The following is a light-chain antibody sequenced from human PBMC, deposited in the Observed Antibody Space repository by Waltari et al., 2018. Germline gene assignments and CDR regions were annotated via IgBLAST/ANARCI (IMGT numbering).Light chain of an antibody. CDR3: QQYYSYPRT. CDR2: AAS. J-gene: IGKJ1*01. CDR1: QGISSY. V-gene: IGKV1-8*01. Sequence: AIRMTQSPSSFSASTGDRVTITCRASQGISSYLAWYQQKPGKGPKLLIYAASTLQSGVPSRFSGSGSGTDFTLTISCLQSEDFATYYCQQYYSYPRTFGQGTKVEIK.